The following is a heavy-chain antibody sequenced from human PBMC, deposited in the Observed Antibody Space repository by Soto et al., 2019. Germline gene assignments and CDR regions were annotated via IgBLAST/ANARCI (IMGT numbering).Heavy chain of an antibody. Sequence: GGSLRLSCAASGFMFSSHGMHWIRQAPGKGLEWVAVIWYDGSNKYYADSVKGRFTISRDNAKNSMYLQMNSLRAEDTAVYYCARDGYGDYLFDFWGQGTLVTVSS. CDR2: IWYDGSNK. V-gene: IGHV3-33*01. CDR1: GFMFSSHG. D-gene: IGHD4-17*01. CDR3: ARDGYGDYLFDF. J-gene: IGHJ4*02.